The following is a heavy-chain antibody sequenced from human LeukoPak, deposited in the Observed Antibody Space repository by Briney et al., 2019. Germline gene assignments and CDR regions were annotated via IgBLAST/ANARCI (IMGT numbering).Heavy chain of an antibody. J-gene: IGHJ4*02. CDR2: IKQDGSEK. D-gene: IGHD6-19*01. CDR1: GFTFSSYW. Sequence: GGSLRLSCAASGFTFSSYWMSWVRQAPGKGLEWVANIKQDGSEKYYVDSVKGRFTISRDNAKNSLYLQMNSLRAEDTAVYYCAREGIAVAVYLNYWGQGTLVTVSS. V-gene: IGHV3-7*03. CDR3: AREGIAVAVYLNY.